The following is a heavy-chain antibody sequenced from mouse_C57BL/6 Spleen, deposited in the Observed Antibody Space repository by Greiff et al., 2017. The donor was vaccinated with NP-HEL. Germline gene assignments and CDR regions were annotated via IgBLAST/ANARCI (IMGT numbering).Heavy chain of an antibody. CDR1: GYTFTSYW. D-gene: IGHD1-1*01. CDR3: ARELLRDYAMDY. J-gene: IGHJ4*01. CDR2: IDPSDSET. Sequence: QVQLKQPGAELVRPGSSVKLSCKASGYTFTSYWMHWVKQRPIQGLEWIGNIDPSDSETHYNQKFKDKATLTVDKSSSTAYMQLSSLTSEDSAVYYCARELLRDYAMDYWGQGTSVTVSS. V-gene: IGHV1-52*01.